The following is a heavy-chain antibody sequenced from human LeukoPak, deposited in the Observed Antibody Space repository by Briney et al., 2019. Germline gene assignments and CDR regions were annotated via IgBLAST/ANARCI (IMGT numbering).Heavy chain of an antibody. Sequence: SETLSLTCTVSGASIRSGDYYWSWVRQPPGKGLERIGYIYDSGSTYYNPSLKSRITISVDTSENRFSLKLSSVTATDTAVYYCARDCSGGSCYGAFDIWGQGTMVTVSS. CDR3: ARDCSGGSCYGAFDI. V-gene: IGHV4-30-4*01. D-gene: IGHD2-15*01. CDR1: GASIRSGDYY. CDR2: IYDSGST. J-gene: IGHJ3*02.